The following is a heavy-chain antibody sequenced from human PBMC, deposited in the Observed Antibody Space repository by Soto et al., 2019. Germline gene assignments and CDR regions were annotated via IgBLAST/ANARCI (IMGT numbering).Heavy chain of an antibody. Sequence: ASVKVSCKASGYTFTSYGIGWVRQAPGQGLEWMGWISAYNGNTNYAQKLQGRVTMTTDTSTSTAYMELRSLRSDDTAVYYCARDPGTRGDYYYYYGMDVWGQGTTVTVSS. CDR1: GYTFTSYG. CDR3: ARDPGTRGDYYYYYGMDV. CDR2: ISAYNGNT. V-gene: IGHV1-18*01. D-gene: IGHD1-1*01. J-gene: IGHJ6*02.